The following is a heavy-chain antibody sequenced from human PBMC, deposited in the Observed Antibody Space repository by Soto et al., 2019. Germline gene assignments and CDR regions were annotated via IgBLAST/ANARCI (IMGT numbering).Heavy chain of an antibody. D-gene: IGHD3-22*01. CDR1: GGSISGDY. Sequence: SETLSLTCTVSGGSISGDYWSWIRQPPGKGLEWIGYIYYTGTTNYNPSLKSRVTVSVDTSKNQFSLKLNSVTAADTAVYYCARLGGYYQAFDSWGQGTLVTVSS. CDR3: ARLGGYYQAFDS. J-gene: IGHJ4*02. V-gene: IGHV4-59*08. CDR2: IYYTGTT.